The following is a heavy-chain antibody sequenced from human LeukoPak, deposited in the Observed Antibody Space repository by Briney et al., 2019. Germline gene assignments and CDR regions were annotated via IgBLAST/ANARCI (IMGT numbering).Heavy chain of an antibody. J-gene: IGHJ6*04. D-gene: IGHD3-10*02. CDR3: AELGITMIGGV. V-gene: IGHV3-21*01. CDR2: ISSSSSYI. Sequence: PGGSLRLSCAASGFTFSNAWMSWVRQAPGKGLEWVSSISSSSSYIYSADSVKGRFTISRDNAKNSLYLQMNSLRAEDTAVYYCAELGITMIGGVWGKGTTVTISS. CDR1: GFTFSNAW.